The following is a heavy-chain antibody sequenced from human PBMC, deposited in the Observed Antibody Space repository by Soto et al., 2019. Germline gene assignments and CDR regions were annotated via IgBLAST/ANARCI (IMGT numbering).Heavy chain of an antibody. CDR3: VRDLYYYDSSGYFYDY. D-gene: IGHD3-22*01. CDR2: ISAYNGNT. Sequence: QVQLVQSGAEVKKPGASVKVSCKASGYTFTSYGISWVRQAPGQGLEWMGWISAYNGNTNYAQKLQGRVTMTTDTSTSTAYMELRSVRSDDTAVYYCVRDLYYYDSSGYFYDYWGQGTLVTVSS. J-gene: IGHJ4*02. CDR1: GYTFTSYG. V-gene: IGHV1-18*04.